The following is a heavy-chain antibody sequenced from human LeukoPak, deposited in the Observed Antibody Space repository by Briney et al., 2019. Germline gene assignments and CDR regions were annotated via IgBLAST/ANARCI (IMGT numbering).Heavy chain of an antibody. CDR1: GGSISSGDYY. J-gene: IGHJ4*02. CDR3: ARGYCSGGSCSLFDY. CDR2: IYYSGST. Sequence: SETLSLTCTVSGGSISSGDYYWSWIRQPPGKGLEWIGYIYYSGSTNYNPSLKSRVTISVDTSKNQFSLKLSSVTAADTAVYYCARGYCSGGSCSLFDYWGQGTLVTVSS. V-gene: IGHV4-61*08. D-gene: IGHD2-15*01.